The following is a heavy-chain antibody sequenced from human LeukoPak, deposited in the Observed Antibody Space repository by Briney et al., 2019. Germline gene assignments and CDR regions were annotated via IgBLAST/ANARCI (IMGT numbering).Heavy chain of an antibody. V-gene: IGHV3-21*01. D-gene: IGHD5-18*01. J-gene: IGHJ4*02. CDR2: ISSSGTYI. CDR1: GFTFSSYS. Sequence: GESLRISCAASGFTFSSYSMNWVRQAPGKGLEWVSSISSSGTYIYYADSVKGRFTISRDNAKNSLYLQMNSLRAEDTAVYYCACLPWIQLWPHYFDYWGQGTLVTVSS. CDR3: ACLPWIQLWPHYFDY.